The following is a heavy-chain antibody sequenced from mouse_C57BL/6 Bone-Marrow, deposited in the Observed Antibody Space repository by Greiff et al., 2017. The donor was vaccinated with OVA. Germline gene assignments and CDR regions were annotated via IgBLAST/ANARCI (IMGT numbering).Heavy chain of an antibody. CDR3: ARGGVISY. V-gene: IGHV1-81*01. CDR1: GYTFTSYG. J-gene: IGHJ3*01. Sequence: VQLQQSGAELARPGASVKLSCKASGYTFTSYGISWVKQRTGQGLEWIGEIYPRSGNTYYNEKFKGKATLTADNASSTEYMELRSLTSADSAVYFCARGGVISYWGQGTLVTVSA. D-gene: IGHD1-1*01. CDR2: IYPRSGNT.